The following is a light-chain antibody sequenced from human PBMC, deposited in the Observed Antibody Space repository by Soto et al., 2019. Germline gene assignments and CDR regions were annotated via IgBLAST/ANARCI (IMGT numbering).Light chain of an antibody. CDR2: DAS. CDR3: QQRSSWIT. V-gene: IGKV3-11*01. Sequence: IVLTQSPATLSLWPGETAILPCRASQSVSSLLSWYQQKPGQAPRLLIYDASSRAPGVPARFRGSGSGTDFTLTISSLEPEDFALYYCQQRSSWITFGQGTRLEIE. CDR1: QSVSSL. J-gene: IGKJ5*01.